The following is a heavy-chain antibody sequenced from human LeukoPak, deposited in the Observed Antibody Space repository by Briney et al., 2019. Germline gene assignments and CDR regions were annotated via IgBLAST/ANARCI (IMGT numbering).Heavy chain of an antibody. D-gene: IGHD3-22*01. V-gene: IGHV3-23*01. Sequence: GGSLRLSCAASGVTFSTYAMSWVRQAPGKGLEWVSAIGTSGVSTFYVDSVKGRFTISRDNSKNMLYLEMNSLRSDDTAVYYCARELGITYDSSGYYYYWGQGTLVTVSS. J-gene: IGHJ4*02. CDR2: IGTSGVST. CDR3: ARELGITYDSSGYYYY. CDR1: GVTFSTYA.